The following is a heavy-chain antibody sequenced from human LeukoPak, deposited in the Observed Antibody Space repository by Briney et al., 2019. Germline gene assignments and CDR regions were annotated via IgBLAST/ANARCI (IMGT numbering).Heavy chain of an antibody. V-gene: IGHV4-59*01. CDR3: ARERVGDCSSTSCYAGPFSFHI. J-gene: IGHJ3*02. Sequence: PSETLSLTCTVSGGSISSYYWSWIRQPPGKGLEWIGYIYYSGSASYNPSLKSRLTISVDTSKNQFSLKLSSVPAADTAVYYCARERVGDCSSTSCYAGPFSFHIWGRGTIVTVSS. CDR1: GGSISSYY. D-gene: IGHD2-2*01. CDR2: IYYSGSA.